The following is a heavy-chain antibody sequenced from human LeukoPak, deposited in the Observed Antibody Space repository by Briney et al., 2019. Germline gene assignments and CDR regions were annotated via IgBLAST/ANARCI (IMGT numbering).Heavy chain of an antibody. J-gene: IGHJ5*02. D-gene: IGHD1-1*01. Sequence: PGGSLRLSCAASGFTSSSYAMSWVRQAPGKGLEWVPYISSSGSTIYYADSVKGRFTISRDNAKNSLYLQMNSLRAEDTAVYYCARSRPSGTTNWFDPWGQGTLVTVSS. CDR1: GFTSSSYA. V-gene: IGHV3-48*04. CDR3: ARSRPSGTTNWFDP. CDR2: ISSSGSTI.